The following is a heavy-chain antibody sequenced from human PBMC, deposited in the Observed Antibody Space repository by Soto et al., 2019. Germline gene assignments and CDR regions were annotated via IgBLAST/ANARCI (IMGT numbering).Heavy chain of an antibody. Sequence: QLQLQESGPGLVKPSETLSLTCTVSGDSITSSSYYWAWIRQPPGKGLEWVGSIYYSGSTYYNPSPKSRVPIPVDPSKTHFPLRRGSVTAADTAVYYCARRRSGWGYYGGQGALVTVSS. D-gene: IGHD3-3*01. CDR2: IYYSGST. CDR3: ARRRSGWGYY. J-gene: IGHJ4*02. V-gene: IGHV4-39*01. CDR1: GDSITSSSYY.